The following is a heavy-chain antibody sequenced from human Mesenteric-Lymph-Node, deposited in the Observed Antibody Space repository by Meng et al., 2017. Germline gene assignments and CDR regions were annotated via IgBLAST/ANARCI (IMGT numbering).Heavy chain of an antibody. D-gene: IGHD3-10*01. V-gene: IGHV4-4*02. CDR3: AXXXYYSFDY. Sequence: QVSIQESGPGLVKPSETLSLPLAVSGGSNSSVYWWTWVRQSPGKGLEWIGEIYHSGSTNYNPSLKSRVTISVDKSKNQFSLKLXXXXXAXXXVYYCAXXXYYSFDYWGQGTLVTVSS. CDR2: IYHSGST. CDR1: GGSNSSVYW. J-gene: IGHJ4*02.